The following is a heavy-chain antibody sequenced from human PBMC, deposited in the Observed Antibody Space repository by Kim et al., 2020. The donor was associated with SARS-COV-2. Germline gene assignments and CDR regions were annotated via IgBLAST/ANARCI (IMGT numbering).Heavy chain of an antibody. CDR1: GFTFSSYW. CDR3: ARDYSQGLGREYSYAAPSNYYYRRDV. J-gene: IGHJ6*02. D-gene: IGHD5-18*01. CDR2: IKQDGSEK. V-gene: IGHV3-7*01. Sequence: GGSLRLSCAASGFTFSSYWMSWVRQAPGKGLEWVANIKQDGSEKYYVDSVKGRFTISRDNAKNSLYLQMNSLRAEDTAVYYCARDYSQGLGREYSYAAPSNYYYRRDVWGQGTTVTVSS.